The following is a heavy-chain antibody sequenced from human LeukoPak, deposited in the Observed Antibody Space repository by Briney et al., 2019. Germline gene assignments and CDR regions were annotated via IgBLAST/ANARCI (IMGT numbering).Heavy chain of an antibody. CDR1: GFTFSSYA. CDR2: ISGSGGST. J-gene: IGHJ6*02. CDR3: ACGVAVANYYYYGMDV. D-gene: IGHD6-19*01. Sequence: PGGSLRLSCAASGFTFSSYAMSWVRQAPGKGLEWVSAISGSGGSTYYADSVKGRFTISRDNSKNTLYLQMNSLRAEDTAVYYCACGVAVANYYYYGMDVWGRGTTVTVSS. V-gene: IGHV3-23*01.